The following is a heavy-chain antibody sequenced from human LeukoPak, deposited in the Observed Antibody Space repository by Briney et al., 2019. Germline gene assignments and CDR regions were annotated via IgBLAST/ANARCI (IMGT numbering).Heavy chain of an antibody. V-gene: IGHV3-23*01. CDR2: ISGSGDG. CDR1: AFTVGGYA. Sequence: GGSLRPSCAASAFTVGGYAMSWVRQAPGDGREWVSLISGSGDGYDADSVQGLFTISRDNSKNTLYMQMNSLGAEDTAVYYCVKDGQYPDNSGYYYEVSWGQGTLVTVAS. CDR3: VKDGQYPDNSGYYYEVS. D-gene: IGHD3-22*01. J-gene: IGHJ5*02.